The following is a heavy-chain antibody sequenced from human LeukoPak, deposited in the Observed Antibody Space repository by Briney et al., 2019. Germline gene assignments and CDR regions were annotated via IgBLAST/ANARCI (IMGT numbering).Heavy chain of an antibody. CDR3: ARMGGYCSSTSCYTSWFDP. CDR2: IIPIFGTA. J-gene: IGHJ5*02. D-gene: IGHD2-2*02. CDR1: GGTFSSYA. V-gene: IGHV1-69*13. Sequence: SVTVSCKASGGTFSSYAISWVRQAPGQGLEWMGGIIPIFGTANYAQKFQGRVTITADESTSTAYMELSSLRSEDTAVYYCARMGGYCSSTSCYTSWFDPWGQGTLVTVSS.